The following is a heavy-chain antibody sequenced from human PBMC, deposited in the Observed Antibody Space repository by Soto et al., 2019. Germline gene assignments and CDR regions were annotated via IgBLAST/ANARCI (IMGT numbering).Heavy chain of an antibody. V-gene: IGHV4-38-2*02. Sequence: SETLSLTCAVSGYSISSGYYWGWIRQPPGKGLEWIGSIYHSGSTYYNPSLKSRVTISVDTSKNQFSLKLSSVTAADTAVYYCEREGGYYYFAYWGQGTLVTVSS. CDR2: IYHSGST. D-gene: IGHD3-22*01. CDR3: EREGGYYYFAY. CDR1: GYSISSGYY. J-gene: IGHJ4*02.